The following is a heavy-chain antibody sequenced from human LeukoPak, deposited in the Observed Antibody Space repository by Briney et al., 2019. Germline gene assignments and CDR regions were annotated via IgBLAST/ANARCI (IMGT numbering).Heavy chain of an antibody. CDR1: GGSFSGYY. D-gene: IGHD6-13*01. CDR3: VSRVVSSWELDY. CDR2: INHSGST. V-gene: IGHV4-34*01. J-gene: IGHJ4*02. Sequence: SETLSLTCAVYGGSFSGYYWSWIRQPPGKGLEWIGEINHSGSTNYNPSLKSRVTISVDTSKNQFSLKLSSVTAADTAVYYCVSRVVSSWELDYWGQGTLVTVSS.